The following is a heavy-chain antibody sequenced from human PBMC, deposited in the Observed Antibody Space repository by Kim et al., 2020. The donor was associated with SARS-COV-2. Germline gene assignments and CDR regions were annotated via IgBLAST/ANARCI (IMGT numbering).Heavy chain of an antibody. V-gene: IGHV3-21*04. Sequence: GGSLRLSCAASGFTFSNYGMNWVRQAPGKGLEWVSSISSSSSYIYYADSVKGRFTISRDNAKAKMYLQMKSLRDEDTAVSYCERISDSGWYYCDYCDPG. J-gene: IGHJ4*02. D-gene: IGHD6-19*01. CDR3: ERISDSGWYYCDY. CDR1: GFTFSNYG. CDR2: ISSSSSYI.